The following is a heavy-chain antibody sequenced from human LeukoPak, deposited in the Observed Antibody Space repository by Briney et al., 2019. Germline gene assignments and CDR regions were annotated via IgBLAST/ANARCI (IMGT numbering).Heavy chain of an antibody. V-gene: IGHV1-46*01. CDR2: INPSGGRT. CDR1: GYTFATYY. Sequence: ASVRVSCKASGYTFATYYMHWGRHAPRQGLEWMGVINPSGGRTRYAQKFQGRDTLSTDTSTSAHYMEMSSLRSEDTAVYYCARESCTIPGFYFDYWGQGTLVTVSS. CDR3: ARESCTIPGFYFDY. D-gene: IGHD3-3*01. J-gene: IGHJ4*02.